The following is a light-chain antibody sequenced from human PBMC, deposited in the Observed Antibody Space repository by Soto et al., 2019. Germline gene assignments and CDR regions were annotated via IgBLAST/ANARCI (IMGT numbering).Light chain of an antibody. CDR1: QGIINF. CDR2: GAS. Sequence: DIQLTQSPSFLSACVGDRVTVTCRASQGIINFLNWYQHKRGEAPILLIYGASNLQSGVPSRFSGSGSGADFTLTISSLQPEDFATYYCQQSFSTPPTFGQGTKVEI. CDR3: QQSFSTPPT. V-gene: IGKV1-39*01. J-gene: IGKJ1*01.